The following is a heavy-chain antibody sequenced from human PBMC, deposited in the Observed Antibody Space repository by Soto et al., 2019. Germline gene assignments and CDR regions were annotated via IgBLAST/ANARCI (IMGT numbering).Heavy chain of an antibody. D-gene: IGHD3-10*01. CDR2: IQYSGYS. Sequence: QVQLQESGPGLVKPSETLSLTCTVSGGSITNYYCSWFRQPPGKGLEWIGYIQYSGYSAYNLSLKRRVTMSMDTPKTQFSLMLESVTATDTAVYDCARHGFGSLHGLVDVWGQGTTVIVSS. V-gene: IGHV4-59*08. CDR3: ARHGFGSLHGLVDV. J-gene: IGHJ6*02. CDR1: GGSITNYY.